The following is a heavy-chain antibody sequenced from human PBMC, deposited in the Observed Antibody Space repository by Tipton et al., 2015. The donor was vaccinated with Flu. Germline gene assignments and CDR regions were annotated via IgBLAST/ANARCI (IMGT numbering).Heavy chain of an antibody. CDR3: ATTQSLRFLGMDV. CDR1: GGSISSYY. J-gene: IGHJ6*03. CDR2: INHSGST. V-gene: IGHV4-34*01. Sequence: TLSLTCTVSGGSISSYYWSWIRQPPGKGLEWIGEINHSGSTNYNPSLKSRVTISVDTSKNQFSLKLSSVTAADTAVYYCATTQSLRFLGMDVWGKGTTVTVSS. D-gene: IGHD3-3*01.